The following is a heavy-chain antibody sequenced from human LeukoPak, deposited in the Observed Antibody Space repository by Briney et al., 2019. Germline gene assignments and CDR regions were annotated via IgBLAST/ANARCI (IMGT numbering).Heavy chain of an antibody. Sequence: PSETLSLTCTVSGGSISSGSFYRGWIRQPPGKGLEWIGSSYYSGSTYYNPSLKSRVTISVDTSKNQFSLKLSSVTAADTAVYYCARVIVVAGGPNWFDPWGQGTLVTVSS. V-gene: IGHV4-39*07. CDR1: GGSISSGSFY. J-gene: IGHJ5*02. D-gene: IGHD6-19*01. CDR2: SYYSGST. CDR3: ARVIVVAGGPNWFDP.